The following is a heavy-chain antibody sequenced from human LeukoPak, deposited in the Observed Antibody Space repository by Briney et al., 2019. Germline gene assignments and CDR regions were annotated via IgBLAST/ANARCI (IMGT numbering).Heavy chain of an antibody. CDR2: IYTSGST. Sequence: SETLSLTCTVSGGSISSYYWSWIRQPAGKGLECIGRIYTSGSTNYNPSLKSRVTMSVDTSKNQFSLKLSSVTAADTAVYYCAREYYYDSSGYPLDYWGQGTLVTVSS. CDR3: AREYYYDSSGYPLDY. D-gene: IGHD3-22*01. V-gene: IGHV4-4*07. J-gene: IGHJ4*02. CDR1: GGSISSYY.